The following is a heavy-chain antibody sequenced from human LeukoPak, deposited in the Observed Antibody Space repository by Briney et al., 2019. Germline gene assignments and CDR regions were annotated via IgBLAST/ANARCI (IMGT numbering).Heavy chain of an antibody. J-gene: IGHJ4*02. Sequence: ASVRVSCKASGGTFNNYALSWVRQAPGQGLEWLGRIIPILGIPNYAQKFQGRVTITADKSSTTAYMELSSLRSEDTAVYFCARDPVAHYDTTSYPSMPQYYFDYWGQGTLVTVSS. CDR1: GGTFNNYA. D-gene: IGHD3-22*01. CDR3: ARDPVAHYDTTSYPSMPQYYFDY. V-gene: IGHV1-69*04. CDR2: IIPILGIP.